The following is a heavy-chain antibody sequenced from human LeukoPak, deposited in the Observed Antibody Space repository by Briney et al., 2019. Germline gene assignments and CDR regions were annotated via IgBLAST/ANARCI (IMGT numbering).Heavy chain of an antibody. Sequence: PSETLSLTCTVSGGSISSGSYYWSWIRQPAGKGLEWIGRIYTSGSTNYNPSLKSRVTISVDTSKNQFSLKLSSVTAADTAVYYCARELVYYDSSGYYAYYFDYWGQGTLVTVSS. V-gene: IGHV4-61*02. CDR1: GGSISSGSYY. CDR2: IYTSGST. J-gene: IGHJ4*02. D-gene: IGHD3-22*01. CDR3: ARELVYYDSSGYYAYYFDY.